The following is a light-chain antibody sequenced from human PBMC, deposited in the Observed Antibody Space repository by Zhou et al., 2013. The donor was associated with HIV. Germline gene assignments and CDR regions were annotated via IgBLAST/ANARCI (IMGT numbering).Light chain of an antibody. CDR2: AAS. V-gene: IGKV1-17*01. Sequence: DIQMIQSPSSLSASVGDRVTITCRASQAIKNDLGWYQQKPGKAPKRLIYAASTLQTGVPSRFSGSGSGTEFTLTISSLQPDDSGTYYCQQFNSFFPTFGGGTKIEIK. CDR3: QQFNSFFPT. CDR1: QAIKND. J-gene: IGKJ4*01.